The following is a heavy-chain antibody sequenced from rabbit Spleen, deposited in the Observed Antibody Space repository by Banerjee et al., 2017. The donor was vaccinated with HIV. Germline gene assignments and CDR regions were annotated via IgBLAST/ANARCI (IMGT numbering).Heavy chain of an antibody. J-gene: IGHJ3*01. CDR3: AREKSGDYGYDL. CDR1: GVSFSISSY. CDR2: IDAGSSGFT. V-gene: IGHV1S40*01. D-gene: IGHD6-1*01. Sequence: QSLEESGGDLVKPGASLTLTCTASGVSFSISSYMCWVRQAPGKGLEWIACIDAGSSGFTYFATWAKGRFPISKTSSTTVTLQVTSLTAADTATYFCAREKSGDYGYDLWGQGTLVTVS.